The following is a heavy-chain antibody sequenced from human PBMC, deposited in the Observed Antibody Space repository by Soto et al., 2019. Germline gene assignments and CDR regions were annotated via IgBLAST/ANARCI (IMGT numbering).Heavy chain of an antibody. J-gene: IGHJ5*02. CDR3: AIAPNCSGGSCYPEDNWFDP. D-gene: IGHD2-15*01. V-gene: IGHV4-34*01. CDR2: INHSGST. Sequence: SETLSLTCAVYGGSFSGYYWSWIRQPPGKGLEKIGEINHSGSTNYNPSLKSRVTISVETSKNQFSLKLSSVTAADTAVYYCAIAPNCSGGSCYPEDNWFDPWGQGTLVTVSS. CDR1: GGSFSGYY.